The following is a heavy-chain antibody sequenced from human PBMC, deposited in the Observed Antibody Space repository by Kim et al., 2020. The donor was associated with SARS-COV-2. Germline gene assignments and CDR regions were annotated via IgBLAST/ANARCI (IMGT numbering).Heavy chain of an antibody. Sequence: SETLSLTCTVSGGSISSSSYYWGWIRQPPGKGLEWIGSIYYSGSTYYNPSLKSRVTISVDTSKNLFSLKLSSVTAADTAVYYCARLQGIAVAGTLNDAFDIWGQGTMVTVSS. V-gene: IGHV4-39*01. D-gene: IGHD6-19*01. CDR1: GGSISSSSYY. CDR2: IYYSGST. J-gene: IGHJ3*02. CDR3: ARLQGIAVAGTLNDAFDI.